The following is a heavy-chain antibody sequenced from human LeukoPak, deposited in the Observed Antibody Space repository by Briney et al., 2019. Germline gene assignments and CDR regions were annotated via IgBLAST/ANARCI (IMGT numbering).Heavy chain of an antibody. D-gene: IGHD1-26*01. Sequence: PGRSLRLSCAASGFTVSSNYMSWVRQAPGKGLEWVSVIYSGGSTYYADSVKGRFTISRDNSKNTLYLQMNSLRAEDTAVYYCARSPRVGYYFDYWGQGTLVTVSS. CDR1: GFTVSSNY. V-gene: IGHV3-53*01. CDR2: IYSGGST. J-gene: IGHJ4*02. CDR3: ARSPRVGYYFDY.